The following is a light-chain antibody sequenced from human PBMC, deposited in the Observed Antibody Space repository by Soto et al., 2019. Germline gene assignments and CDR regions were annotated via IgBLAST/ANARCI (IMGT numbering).Light chain of an antibody. Sequence: DIQMTQSPSSLSSSVGDRVTITCRASQGISNYLAWYQQKPGTVPKLLIYAASTLQSGVPSRFSGSGSGTDFTLTISSLQPEDVATYYCQKYNSVLCTFGPGTKVDIK. CDR2: AAS. J-gene: IGKJ3*01. CDR1: QGISNY. CDR3: QKYNSVLCT. V-gene: IGKV1-27*01.